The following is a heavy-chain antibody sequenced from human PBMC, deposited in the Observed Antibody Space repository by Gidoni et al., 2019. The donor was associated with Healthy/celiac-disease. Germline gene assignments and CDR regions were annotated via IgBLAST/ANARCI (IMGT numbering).Heavy chain of an antibody. CDR3: AKDPRSSGIVFGDY. V-gene: IGHV3-23*01. CDR1: GFTFSSYA. CDR2: ISGSGGST. J-gene: IGHJ4*02. D-gene: IGHD3-3*01. Sequence: EVQMLESGGGLVQPVGSLRLSCSASGFTFSSYAMSWVRQAPGKGLEWVSAISGSGGSTYYADSVKGRFTISRDNSKNTLYLQMNSLRAEDTAVYYCAKDPRSSGIVFGDYWGQGTLVTVSS.